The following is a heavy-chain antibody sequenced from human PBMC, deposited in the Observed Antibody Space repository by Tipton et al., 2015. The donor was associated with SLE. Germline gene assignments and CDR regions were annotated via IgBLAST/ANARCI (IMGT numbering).Heavy chain of an antibody. CDR2: IHYSGST. V-gene: IGHV4-59*12. J-gene: IGHJ3*02. CDR1: GGSIGSYY. CDR3: ARNGRAGFCSGGSPRCAFDI. Sequence: TLSLTCTVSGGSIGSYYWTWIRQPPGKGLEWIGFIHYSGSTNYNPSLERRVSMSLGASKNQVSLKLISVTAADTSLYYCARNGRAGFCSGGSPRCAFDIWGQGTMVTVSS. D-gene: IGHD2-15*01.